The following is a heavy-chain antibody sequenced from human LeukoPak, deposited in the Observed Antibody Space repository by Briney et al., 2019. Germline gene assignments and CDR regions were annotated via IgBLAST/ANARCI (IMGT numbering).Heavy chain of an antibody. CDR1: GFTFSNYA. D-gene: IGHD2-15*01. CDR2: INQDGSEK. V-gene: IGHV3-7*05. CDR3: AVYCSGGSCFRN. J-gene: IGHJ4*02. Sequence: GGSLRLSCAASGFTFSNYAMSWVRQAPGKGLEWVANINQDGSEKYYVDSVKGRFTISRDNAENSVYLQMNSLRADDTAVYYCAVYCSGGSCFRNWGQGTLVTVSS.